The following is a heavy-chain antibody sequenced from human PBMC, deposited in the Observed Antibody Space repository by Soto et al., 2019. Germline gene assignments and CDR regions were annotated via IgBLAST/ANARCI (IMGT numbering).Heavy chain of an antibody. D-gene: IGHD3-16*01. J-gene: IGHJ6*02. V-gene: IGHV6-1*01. Sequence: SQTLSLTCDISWDSVSSSSAAWNWIRQSPSRGLEWLGRTYYRSKWIHEYTLSMESRITINPDTSKNQFSLHIYSVTPEDTAVYYCAGVVWFRGMDVWGQGTPVTVSS. CDR2: TYYRSKWIH. CDR3: AGVVWFRGMDV. CDR1: WDSVSSSSAA.